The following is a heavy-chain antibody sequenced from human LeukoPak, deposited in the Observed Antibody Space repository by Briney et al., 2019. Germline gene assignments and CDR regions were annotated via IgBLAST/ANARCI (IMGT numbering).Heavy chain of an antibody. D-gene: IGHD6-19*01. Sequence: SETLSLTCTVSGGSISSSSYYWGWIRQPPGKGLEWIGSIYYSGSTYYNPSLKSRVTISVDTSKNQFTLKLSSVTAADTAVYYCARRTVTNGWFRIDYWGQGSLVIVSS. CDR2: IYYSGST. V-gene: IGHV4-39*06. CDR1: GGSISSSSYY. J-gene: IGHJ4*02. CDR3: ARRTVTNGWFRIDY.